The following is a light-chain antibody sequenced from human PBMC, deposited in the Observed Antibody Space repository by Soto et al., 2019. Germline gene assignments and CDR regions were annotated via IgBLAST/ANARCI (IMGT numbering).Light chain of an antibody. Sequence: DVEMTQSPSTLPTSIGDRVTITCRASQSISSWLAWYQQKPGKAPKLLIYRASSLESGVPSRISGSGSGTEFTLTISSLQPDDFGTYYCQQYNSFWTFGQGTKVEIK. CDR3: QQYNSFWT. CDR2: RAS. CDR1: QSISSW. V-gene: IGKV1-5*03. J-gene: IGKJ1*01.